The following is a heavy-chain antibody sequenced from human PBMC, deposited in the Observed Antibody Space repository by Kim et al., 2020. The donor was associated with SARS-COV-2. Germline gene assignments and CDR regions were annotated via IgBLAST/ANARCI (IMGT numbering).Heavy chain of an antibody. CDR1: GFTFSSYV. J-gene: IGHJ4*02. CDR3: TKDWQFDE. CDR2: IRGNGDST. Sequence: GGSLRLSCAASGFTFSSYVMNWVRQAPGKGLELVSTIRGNGDSTYYADSVKGRFTISRDNSKNTVYLQMNSLRAEDTAVYYCTKDWQFDEWGQGTLVTVS. V-gene: IGHV3-23*01.